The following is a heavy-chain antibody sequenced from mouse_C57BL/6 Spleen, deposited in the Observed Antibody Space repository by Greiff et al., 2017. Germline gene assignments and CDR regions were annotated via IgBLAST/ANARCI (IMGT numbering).Heavy chain of an antibody. CDR3: ANCYDYDDGYFDV. CDR1: GYTFTDYY. V-gene: IGHV1-26*01. D-gene: IGHD2-4*01. CDR2: INPNNGGT. Sequence: EVQLQQSGPELVKPGASVKISCKASGYTFTDYYMNWVKQSHGKSLEWIGDINPNNGGTSYSQKFKGKATLTVDKSSSTAYLELRSLTSEDSAVYYCANCYDYDDGYFDVWGTGTTVTVSS. J-gene: IGHJ1*03.